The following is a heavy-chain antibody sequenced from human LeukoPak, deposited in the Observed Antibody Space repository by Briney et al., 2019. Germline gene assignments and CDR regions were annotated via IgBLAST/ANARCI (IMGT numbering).Heavy chain of an antibody. D-gene: IGHD3-10*01. CDR3: AGIRGAEIFDAFNI. J-gene: IGHJ3*02. CDR1: GFTFSNYV. Sequence: GRSLRLSCAASGFTFSNYVMHWVRQAPGKGLEWVAVIRYDGSNEYYADSLKGRFTISRDNSKNTLYLQMNSLRAEDTAVYYCAGIRGAEIFDAFNIWGQGTVVTVSS. CDR2: IRYDGSNE. V-gene: IGHV3-33*01.